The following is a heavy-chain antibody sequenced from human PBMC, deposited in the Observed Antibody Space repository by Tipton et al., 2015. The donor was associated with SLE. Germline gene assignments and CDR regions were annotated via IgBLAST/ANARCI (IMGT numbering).Heavy chain of an antibody. CDR3: ARATSIAARLYYYYSYMDV. CDR1: GGSFSGYY. Sequence: TLSLTCAVYGGSFSGYYWSWIRQPPGKGLEWIGEINHSGSTNYNPSLKSRVTISVDTSKNQFSLKLSSVTAADTAVYYCARATSIAARLYYYYSYMDVWGKGTTVTVSS. J-gene: IGHJ6*03. CDR2: INHSGST. D-gene: IGHD6-6*01. V-gene: IGHV4-34*01.